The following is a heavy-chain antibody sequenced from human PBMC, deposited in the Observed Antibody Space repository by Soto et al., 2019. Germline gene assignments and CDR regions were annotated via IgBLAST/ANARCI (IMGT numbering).Heavy chain of an antibody. V-gene: IGHV4-59*08. CDR3: ARSIGVTYYDFWSGYPNDAFDI. D-gene: IGHD3-3*01. Sequence: SETLSLTCTVSVGSISSYYWSWIRQPPGKGLEWIGYIYYSGSTNYNPSLKSRVTISVDTSKNQFSLKLSSVTAADTAVYYCARSIGVTYYDFWSGYPNDAFDIWGQGTMVTVSS. CDR2: IYYSGST. CDR1: VGSISSYY. J-gene: IGHJ3*02.